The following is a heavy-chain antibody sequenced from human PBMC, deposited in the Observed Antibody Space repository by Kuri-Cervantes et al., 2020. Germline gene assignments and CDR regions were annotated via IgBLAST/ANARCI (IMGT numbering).Heavy chain of an antibody. V-gene: IGHV3-21*01. D-gene: IGHD6-19*01. J-gene: IGHJ4*02. CDR1: GFTFSSYS. Sequence: LSLTCAASGFTFSSYSMNWVRQAPGKGLEWVSSISSSSSYIYYADSVKGRFTISRDNAKNSLYLQMNSLRAEDTAVYYCAKDMRYSSGWIDYWGQGTLVTVSS. CDR3: AKDMRYSSGWIDY. CDR2: ISSSSSYI.